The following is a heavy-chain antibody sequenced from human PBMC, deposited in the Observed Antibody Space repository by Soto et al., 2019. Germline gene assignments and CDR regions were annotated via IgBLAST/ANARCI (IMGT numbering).Heavy chain of an antibody. CDR1: GGTFSSYS. CDR3: EEPSALYYNDSSGYYQY. CDR2: VIPIIGTA. D-gene: IGHD3-22*01. J-gene: IGHJ4*02. V-gene: IGHV1-69*06. Sequence: QVQLVQSGAEVKKPGSSVKVSCKASGGTFSSYSISWVRQAHGQGLVWMGGVIPIIGTANYAQKFQGRVTMTADKSTSTAYMELSILRSEDTAVDYCEEPSALYYNDSSGYYQYWGQGTLVTVSS.